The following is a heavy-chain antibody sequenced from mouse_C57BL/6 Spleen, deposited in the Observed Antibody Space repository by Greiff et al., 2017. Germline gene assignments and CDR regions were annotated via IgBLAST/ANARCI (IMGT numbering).Heavy chain of an antibody. Sequence: EVQVVESGPGMVQPSQSLSLTCTVTGYSITSGYDWHWIRHFPGNKLEWMGYISYSGSTNYNPSLKSRISITHDTSKNHFFLKLNSVTTEDTATYYCARQDPGLGPFDYWGQGTTLTVSS. CDR1: GYSITSGYD. CDR2: ISYSGST. V-gene: IGHV3-1*01. CDR3: ARQDPGLGPFDY. D-gene: IGHD4-1*01. J-gene: IGHJ2*01.